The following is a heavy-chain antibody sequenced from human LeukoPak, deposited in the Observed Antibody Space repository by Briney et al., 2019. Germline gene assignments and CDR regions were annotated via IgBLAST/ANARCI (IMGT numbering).Heavy chain of an antibody. V-gene: IGHV3-21*01. CDR2: ISSTSGYI. J-gene: IGHJ3*02. Sequence: PGGSLRLSCAASGFTYSNYAMSWVRQAPGKGLEWVSSISSTSGYIFYADSVQGRFTISRDNAKSSLYLQMNSLRAEDTAVYYCARENGDYADAFDIWGQGTMVTVSS. D-gene: IGHD4-17*01. CDR1: GFTYSNYA. CDR3: ARENGDYADAFDI.